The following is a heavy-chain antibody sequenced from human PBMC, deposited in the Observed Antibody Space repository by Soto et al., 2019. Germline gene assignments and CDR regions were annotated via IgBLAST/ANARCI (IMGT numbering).Heavy chain of an antibody. CDR2: IDWDDDK. D-gene: IGHD3-9*01. Sequence: SGPTLVNPTQTLTLTCTFSGFSLSTSGMCVSWIRQPPGKALEWLALIDWDDDKYYSTSLKTRLTISKDTSKNQVVLTMTNMDPVDTATYYCARITPYYDILTGYPLPGYYYYGMDVWGKGTTVTVSS. J-gene: IGHJ6*04. V-gene: IGHV2-70*01. CDR1: GFSLSTSGMC. CDR3: ARITPYYDILTGYPLPGYYYYGMDV.